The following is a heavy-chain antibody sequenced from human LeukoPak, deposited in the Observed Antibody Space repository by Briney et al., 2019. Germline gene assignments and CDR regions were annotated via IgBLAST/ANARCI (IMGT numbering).Heavy chain of an antibody. V-gene: IGHV3-13*01. J-gene: IGHJ4*02. Sequence: TGGSLRLSCATSGFTFSSYVMHWVRQGTGKGLEWVSGIGTGGDTYYTDSVKGRFTISRENAKKSLFLQMNSLRAEDTAVYYCGRGNSFDFWGQGTLVTVSS. CDR2: IGTGGDT. CDR3: GRGNSFDF. CDR1: GFTFSSYV.